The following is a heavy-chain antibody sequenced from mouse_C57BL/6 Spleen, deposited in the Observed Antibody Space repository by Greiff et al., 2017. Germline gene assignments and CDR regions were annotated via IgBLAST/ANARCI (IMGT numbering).Heavy chain of an antibody. V-gene: IGHV1-69*01. J-gene: IGHJ4*01. CDR3: ARRGYYGSSYAMDY. CDR2: IDPSDSYT. Sequence: QVQLQQPGAELVMPGASVKLSCKASGYTFTSYWMHWVKQRPGQGLEWIGDIDPSDSYTNYNQKFKGKSTLTVDKSSSTAYMQLSSLTSEDSAVYYCARRGYYGSSYAMDYWGQGTSVTVSS. CDR1: GYTFTSYW. D-gene: IGHD1-1*01.